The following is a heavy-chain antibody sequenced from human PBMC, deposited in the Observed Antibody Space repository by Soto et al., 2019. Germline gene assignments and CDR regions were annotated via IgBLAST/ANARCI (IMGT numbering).Heavy chain of an antibody. CDR3: ARHSDTAMVTVHY. Sequence: PWETLSLTCTVSGGSISSSSYYWGWIRQPPGKGLEWIGSIYYSGSTYYNPSLKSRVTISVDTSKNQFSLKLSSVTAADTAVYYCARHSDTAMVTVHYWGQGTLVTVSS. V-gene: IGHV4-39*01. D-gene: IGHD5-18*01. J-gene: IGHJ4*02. CDR2: IYYSGST. CDR1: GGSISSSSYY.